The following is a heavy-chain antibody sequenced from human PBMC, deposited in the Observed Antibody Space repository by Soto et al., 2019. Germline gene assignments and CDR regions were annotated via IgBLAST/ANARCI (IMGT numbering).Heavy chain of an antibody. Sequence: EVQLVESGGGLVKPGGSLRLSCAASGFTFSSYSMNWVRQAPGKGLEWVSSISSSSSYIYYADSVKGRLTISRDNAKNSLYLQMNSLRAEDTAVYYCAACETTALPQAYYYYGMDVWGQGTTVTVSS. V-gene: IGHV3-21*01. CDR2: ISSSSSYI. CDR3: AACETTALPQAYYYYGMDV. J-gene: IGHJ6*02. CDR1: GFTFSSYS. D-gene: IGHD2-21*02.